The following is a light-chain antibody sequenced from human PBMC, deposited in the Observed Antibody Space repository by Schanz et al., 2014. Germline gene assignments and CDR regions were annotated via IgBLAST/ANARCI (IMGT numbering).Light chain of an antibody. J-gene: IGLJ1*01. CDR3: CSYAGGTIYN. Sequence: QSALTQPPSASGSPGQSVTISCTGTSSDVGGYNYVSWYQQHPGKAPKLMMYDVRDRPSGVSNRFSGSKSGNTASLTISGLQSEDEAEYFCCSYAGGTIYNFGTGTKLTVL. CDR1: SSDVGGYNY. CDR2: DVR. V-gene: IGLV2-8*01.